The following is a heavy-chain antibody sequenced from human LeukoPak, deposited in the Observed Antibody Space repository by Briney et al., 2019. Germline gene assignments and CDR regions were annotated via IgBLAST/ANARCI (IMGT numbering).Heavy chain of an antibody. D-gene: IGHD6-13*01. CDR3: ARHDKSSRYYGDY. V-gene: IGHV4-39*01. J-gene: IGHJ4*02. CDR2: IYYNGST. CDR1: GGSISSSSYY. Sequence: PSETLSLTCTVSGGSISSSSYYWGWIRQPPGKGLDWIGSIYYNGSTYYNPSLKSRVTLSVDTSKNQFSLKLSSVTAADTAVYYCARHDKSSRYYGDYWGQGTLVTVSS.